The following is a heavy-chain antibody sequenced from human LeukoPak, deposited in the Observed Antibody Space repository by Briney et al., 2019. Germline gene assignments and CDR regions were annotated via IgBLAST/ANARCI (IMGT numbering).Heavy chain of an antibody. V-gene: IGHV1-69*05. CDR2: IIPIFGTA. CDR3: ARGAYYDNSGYSPE. CDR1: GGTFSSYA. D-gene: IGHD3-22*01. J-gene: IGHJ4*02. Sequence: SVKVSCKASGGTFSSYAISWVRQAPGQGLEWMGGIIPIFGTANYAQKFQGRVTITTDESTSTAYMELSSLRSEDTAVYYCARGAYYDNSGYSPEWGQGTLVTVSS.